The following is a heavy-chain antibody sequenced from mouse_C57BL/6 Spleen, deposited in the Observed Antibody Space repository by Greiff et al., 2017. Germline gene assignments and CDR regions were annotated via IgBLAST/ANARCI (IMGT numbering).Heavy chain of an antibody. CDR3: TRGCDYGSSYVWYFDV. CDR2: ISSGGDYI. J-gene: IGHJ1*03. V-gene: IGHV5-9-1*02. Sequence: EVKLVESGEGLVKPGGSLKLSCAASGFTFSSYAMSWVRQTPEKRLEWVAYISSGGDYIYYADTVKGRFTISRDNARNTLYLQMSSLKSEDTAMYYCTRGCDYGSSYVWYFDVWGTGTTVTVSS. D-gene: IGHD1-1*01. CDR1: GFTFSSYA.